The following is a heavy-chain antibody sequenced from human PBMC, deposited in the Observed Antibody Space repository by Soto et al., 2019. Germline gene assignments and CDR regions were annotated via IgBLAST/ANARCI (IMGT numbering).Heavy chain of an antibody. V-gene: IGHV4-59*01. D-gene: IGHD3-22*01. CDR2: IYYSGST. Sequence: SETLSLTCTVSGGSIGSYYWSWIRQPPGKGLEWIGYIYYSGSTNYNPSLKSRVTISVDTSKNQFSLKLSSVTAADTAVYYCARDSGTYYYDSSGYYDPSAFDIWGQGTMVTVSS. CDR1: GGSIGSYY. CDR3: ARDSGTYYYDSSGYYDPSAFDI. J-gene: IGHJ3*02.